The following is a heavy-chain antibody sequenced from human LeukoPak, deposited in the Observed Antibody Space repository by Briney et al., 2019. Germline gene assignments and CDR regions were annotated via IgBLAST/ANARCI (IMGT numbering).Heavy chain of an antibody. Sequence: SVKVSCKASGGTFSSYAISWVRQAPGQGLEWMGRIIPIFGTANYAQKFQGRVTITTDESTSTAYMELSSLRSEDTAVYYCASGGINYYDSSGVFDYWGQGTLVTVSS. CDR1: GGTFSSYA. V-gene: IGHV1-69*05. D-gene: IGHD3-22*01. J-gene: IGHJ4*02. CDR3: ASGGINYYDSSGVFDY. CDR2: IIPIFGTA.